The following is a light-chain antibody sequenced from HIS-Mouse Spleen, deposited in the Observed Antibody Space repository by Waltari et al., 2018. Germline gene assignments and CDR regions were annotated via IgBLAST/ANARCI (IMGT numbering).Light chain of an antibody. V-gene: IGLV3-10*01. Sequence: SYELTQPPSVSVSPGQTARITCSGDALPKKYAYWYQQKSGQAHVLVIYEDSNRPSGLPERFSGSSSGTMATLTISGAQVEDEADYYCYSTDSSGNHYVFGTGTKVTVL. J-gene: IGLJ1*01. CDR2: EDS. CDR3: YSTDSSGNHYV. CDR1: ALPKKY.